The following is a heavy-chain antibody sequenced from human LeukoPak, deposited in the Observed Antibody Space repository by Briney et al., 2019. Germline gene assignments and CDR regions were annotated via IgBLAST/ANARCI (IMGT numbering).Heavy chain of an antibody. CDR1: GFTFSSYG. Sequence: GGSLRLSCAASGFTFSSYGMHWVRQAPGKGLEWVAVIWYGGSNKYYADSVKGRFTISRDNSKNTLYLQMNSLRAEDTAVYYCARDLAAAAGTSFDYWGQGTLVTVSS. CDR3: ARDLAAAAGTSFDY. D-gene: IGHD6-13*01. V-gene: IGHV3-33*01. CDR2: IWYGGSNK. J-gene: IGHJ4*02.